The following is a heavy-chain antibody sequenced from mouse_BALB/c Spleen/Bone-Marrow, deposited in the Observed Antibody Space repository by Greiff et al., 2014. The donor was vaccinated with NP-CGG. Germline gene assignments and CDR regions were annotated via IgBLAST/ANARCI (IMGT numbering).Heavy chain of an antibody. D-gene: IGHD1-1*01. Sequence: VQRVESGAELVKPGASVKLSCTASGFNIKDTYMHWVKQRPEQGLEWIGRIDPANGNTKYDPKFQGKATITADTSSNTAYLQLSSLTSEDTAVYYCAPYYYGSSLFAYWGQGTLVTVSA. J-gene: IGHJ3*01. CDR2: IDPANGNT. CDR3: APYYYGSSLFAY. CDR1: GFNIKDTY. V-gene: IGHV14-3*02.